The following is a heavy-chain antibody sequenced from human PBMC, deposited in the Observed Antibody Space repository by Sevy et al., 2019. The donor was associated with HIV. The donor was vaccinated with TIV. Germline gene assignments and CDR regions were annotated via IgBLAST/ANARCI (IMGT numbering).Heavy chain of an antibody. Sequence: GGSLRLSCAASGFTFSSYAMSWVRQAPGKGLEWVSAISGSGGSTYYADSVKGRFTISRENSKNTLYLQMNSLRAEDTAVYYCAKDLTGYSNYDWFDPWGQGTLVTVSS. V-gene: IGHV3-23*01. CDR2: ISGSGGST. J-gene: IGHJ5*02. CDR1: GFTFSSYA. D-gene: IGHD4-4*01. CDR3: AKDLTGYSNYDWFDP.